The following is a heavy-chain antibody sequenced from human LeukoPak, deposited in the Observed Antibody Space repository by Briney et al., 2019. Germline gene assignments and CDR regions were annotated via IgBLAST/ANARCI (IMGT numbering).Heavy chain of an antibody. Sequence: SVTLSLTCTVSGGSINNYYWSWIGQRPGKGLEWIGYVYDSGSTYYNPSLKSRVTISIDTSTNQFSLKMTSVTASDTALYYCARHGGSYSFDYWGQGTLVTVSS. V-gene: IGHV4-59*08. CDR3: ARHGGSYSFDY. CDR1: GGSINNYY. J-gene: IGHJ4*02. D-gene: IGHD1-26*01. CDR2: VYDSGST.